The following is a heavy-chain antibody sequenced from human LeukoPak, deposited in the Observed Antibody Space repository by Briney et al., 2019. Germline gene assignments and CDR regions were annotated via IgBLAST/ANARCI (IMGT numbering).Heavy chain of an antibody. Sequence: TSETLSLPCGVSSYPLCSGLYRGWIRQPPGKGLEWIESMYRCESTYNNPSLKSRVAISVDPSNNQFSLALSSLTAADTAVYYWTRHSGSTREKDAFDIWGQGTVVTVSS. D-gene: IGHD1-7*01. CDR2: MYRCEST. V-gene: IGHV4-38-2*01. CDR3: TRHSGSTREKDAFDI. J-gene: IGHJ3*02. CDR1: SYPLCSGLY.